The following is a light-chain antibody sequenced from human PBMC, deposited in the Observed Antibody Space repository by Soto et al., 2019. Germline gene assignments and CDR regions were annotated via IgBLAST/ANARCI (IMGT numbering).Light chain of an antibody. V-gene: IGKV1-39*01. CDR2: GAS. J-gene: IGKJ2*01. Sequence: DIQMTQSPSSLSASVGDRVTITCRASQSISSYLNWYQQKPGKAPKLLIYGASSLQSGVPSRFSGRGSGKDFTLTSSSLQPEDFATYYCQQTYSSHYTFGQGTKLEIK. CDR1: QSISSY. CDR3: QQTYSSHYT.